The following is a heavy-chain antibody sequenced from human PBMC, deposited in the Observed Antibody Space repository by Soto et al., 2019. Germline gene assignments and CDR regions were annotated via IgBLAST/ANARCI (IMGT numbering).Heavy chain of an antibody. CDR1: GYPVTAYY. CDR3: ARGGGVGVAGSAAFDM. J-gene: IGHJ3*02. V-gene: IGHV1-2*02. Sequence: QLHLVQSGAVVKKPGASVTVSCSASGYPVTAYYMHWVRQAPGRGLEWLGGINPATGAAKYTQACQGRVTMTRDTSTSTVLMELSGLASEDTAVCYCARGGGVGVAGSAAFDMWGQGTLVTVSS. D-gene: IGHD3-3*01. CDR2: INPATGAA.